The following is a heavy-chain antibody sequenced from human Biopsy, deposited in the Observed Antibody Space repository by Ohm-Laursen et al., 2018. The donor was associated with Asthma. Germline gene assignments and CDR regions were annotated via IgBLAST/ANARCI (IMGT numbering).Heavy chain of an antibody. Sequence: SLRLSCAASGFTVSSNGMSWVRQPPGKGLEWVSVIYSGGGTFYADSVKGRFTISRDNSKNTLHLQMNSLRAEDTAVYYCAKDVFPGWELRRGPDSWGQGTLVTVSS. CDR1: GFTVSSNG. V-gene: IGHV3-53*05. J-gene: IGHJ4*02. CDR2: IYSGGGT. D-gene: IGHD1-26*01. CDR3: AKDVFPGWELRRGPDS.